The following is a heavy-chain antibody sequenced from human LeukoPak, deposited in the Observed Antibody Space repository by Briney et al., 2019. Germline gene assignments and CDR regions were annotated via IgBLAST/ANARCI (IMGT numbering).Heavy chain of an antibody. Sequence: PGGSLRLSCAASGFTFSSYAMSWVRQAPGKGLEWVSGISGNGGSTYYADSVKGRFTISRDNSKNTLYLQMSSLRAEDTAVYYCARSGLSRFGFWGQGTLVTVSS. V-gene: IGHV3-23*01. CDR3: ARSGLSRFGF. CDR1: GFTFSSYA. D-gene: IGHD2/OR15-2a*01. CDR2: ISGNGGST. J-gene: IGHJ4*02.